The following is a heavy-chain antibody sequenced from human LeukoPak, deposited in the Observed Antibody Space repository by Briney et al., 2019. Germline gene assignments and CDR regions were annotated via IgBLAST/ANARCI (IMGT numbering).Heavy chain of an antibody. CDR2: IYYSVST. CDR1: RGSISSGDYY. V-gene: IGHV4-30-4*08. J-gene: IGHJ4*02. Sequence: SETLSLTCTISRGSISSGDYYWSWIRKPPGKGLERIGYIYYSVSTYYNPSLKSRVTISVDTSKNQFSLKLSSVTAADTAVYYCASSQVVLRFLEWTSYFDYWGQGTLVTVSS. CDR3: ASSQVVLRFLEWTSYFDY. D-gene: IGHD3-3*01.